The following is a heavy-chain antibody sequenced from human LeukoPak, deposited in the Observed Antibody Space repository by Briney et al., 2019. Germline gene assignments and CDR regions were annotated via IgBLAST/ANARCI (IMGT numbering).Heavy chain of an antibody. D-gene: IGHD2-21*01. Sequence: GGSLRLSCAASGFTFSSYAMNWVRQAPGKGLEWVAVISYDGSNKYYADSVKGRFTISRDNSKNTLYLQMNSLRAEDTAVYYCAKGRGENWFDPWGQGTLVTVSS. CDR3: AKGRGENWFDP. CDR2: ISYDGSNK. CDR1: GFTFSSYA. J-gene: IGHJ5*02. V-gene: IGHV3-30-3*01.